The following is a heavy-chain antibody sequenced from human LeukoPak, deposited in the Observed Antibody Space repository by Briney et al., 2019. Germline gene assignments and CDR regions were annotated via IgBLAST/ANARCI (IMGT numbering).Heavy chain of an antibody. D-gene: IGHD6-13*01. CDR2: IYYSGST. V-gene: IGHV4-30-4*02. Sequence: SETLSLTCTVSGGSISSGDYYWSWIRQPPGKGLEWIGYIYYSGSTYYNPSLKSRVTISVDTSKNQFSLKLSSVTAADTAVYYCARAGIAAAGMHFDYWGQGALVTVSS. CDR3: ARAGIAAAGMHFDY. J-gene: IGHJ4*02. CDR1: GGSISSGDYY.